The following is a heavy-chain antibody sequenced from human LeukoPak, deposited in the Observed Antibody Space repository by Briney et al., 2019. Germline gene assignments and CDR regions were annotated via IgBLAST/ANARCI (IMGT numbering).Heavy chain of an antibody. D-gene: IGHD5-18*01. CDR3: AREHTAMVGAFDI. J-gene: IGHJ3*02. V-gene: IGHV1-2*02. CDR2: INPNSGGT. Sequence: GASVKVSCKASGYSFTGYYMHWVRQAPGQGLEWMGWINPNSGGTNYAQKFQGRVTMTRDTSISTAYMELSRLRSDDTAVYYCAREHTAMVGAFDIWGQGTMVTVSS. CDR1: GYSFTGYY.